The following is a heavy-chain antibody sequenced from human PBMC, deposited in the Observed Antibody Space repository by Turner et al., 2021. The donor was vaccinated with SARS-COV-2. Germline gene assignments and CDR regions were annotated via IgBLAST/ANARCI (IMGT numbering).Heavy chain of an antibody. CDR1: GFTVSSNY. CDR2: IYSGGNT. D-gene: IGHD6-19*01. V-gene: IGHV3-53*01. CDR3: ARGHSSGWHQSGAFDI. J-gene: IGHJ3*02. Sequence: EVLLVQCGGRVIHLGGSLTLSCAASGFTVSSNYMSWVRQAPGKGLGWVSVIYSGGNTYYADSVKGRFTISRDNSKNTLYLKMNSLRAEDTAVYYCARGHSSGWHQSGAFDIWGQGTMVTVSS.